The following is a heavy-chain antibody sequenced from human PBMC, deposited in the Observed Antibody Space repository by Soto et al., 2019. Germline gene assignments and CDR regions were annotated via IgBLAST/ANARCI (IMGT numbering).Heavy chain of an antibody. V-gene: IGHV3-23*01. J-gene: IGHJ4*02. CDR2: ISGSRGST. D-gene: IGHD6-19*01. Sequence: GGSLRLSCAASGFTFSSYAMSWVRQAPGKGLEWVSAISGSRGSTYYADSVKGRFTISRDNSKNTLYLQMNSLRAEDTAVYYCAKRRDSSGWYCLDYWGQGTLVTVSS. CDR1: GFTFSSYA. CDR3: AKRRDSSGWYCLDY.